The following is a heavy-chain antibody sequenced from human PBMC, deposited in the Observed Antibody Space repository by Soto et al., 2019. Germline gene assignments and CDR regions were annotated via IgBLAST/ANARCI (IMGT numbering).Heavy chain of an antibody. D-gene: IGHD1-26*01. J-gene: IGHJ4*02. CDR1: GFTFSSYA. CDR2: ISGSGGST. V-gene: IGHV3-23*01. CDR3: AKVKMMGELLRTGFDY. Sequence: GGSLRLSCAASGFTFSSYAMSWVRQAPGKGLEWVSAISGSGGSTYYADSVKGRFTISRDNSKNTLYLQMNSLRAEDTAVYYCAKVKMMGELLRTGFDYWGQGTLVTVSS.